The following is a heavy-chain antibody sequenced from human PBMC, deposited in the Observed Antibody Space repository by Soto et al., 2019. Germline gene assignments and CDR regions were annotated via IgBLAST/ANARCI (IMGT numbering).Heavy chain of an antibody. V-gene: IGHV1-8*01. J-gene: IGHJ2*01. CDR3: SRRRGGSSSPGNWYFDL. Sequence: QLQLLQSGAEVKKPGASAKVSCKGSGYTFIDYDIYWVRQAAGQGLEWMGWMNPKSGNTGYAQKFPVSVAMITDTTNGTAYTELSSLTCDDAADYSFSRRRGGSSSPGNWYFDLWGRGSLLTVSS. CDR1: GYTFIDYD. D-gene: IGHD2-2*01. CDR2: MNPKSGNT.